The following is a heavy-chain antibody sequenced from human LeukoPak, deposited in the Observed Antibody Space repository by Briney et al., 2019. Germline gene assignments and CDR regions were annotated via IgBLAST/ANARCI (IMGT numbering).Heavy chain of an antibody. CDR3: ANRNTYGFDY. CDR2: ISSSSGSI. V-gene: IGHV3-48*01. Sequence: GGSLRLSCAASGFTFSDYSMNWVRQAPGKGLEWVSHISSSSGSIYYADSVKGRFTISRDNAKNSLYLQMNSLRAEDTAVYYCANRNTYGFDYWGQGTLVTVSS. J-gene: IGHJ4*02. CDR1: GFTFSDYS. D-gene: IGHD5-18*01.